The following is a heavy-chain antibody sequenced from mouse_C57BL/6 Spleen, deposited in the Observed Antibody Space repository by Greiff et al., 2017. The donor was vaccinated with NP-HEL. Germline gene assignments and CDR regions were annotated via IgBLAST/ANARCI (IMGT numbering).Heavy chain of an antibody. D-gene: IGHD1-1*01. V-gene: IGHV7-3*01. Sequence: EVMLVESGGGLVQPGGSLSLSCAASGFTFTDYYMSWVRQPPGKALEWLGFIRNKANGYTTEYSASVKGRFTISRDNSQSILYLQMNALRAEDSATYYCARVGYYGAWFAYWGQGTLVTVSA. CDR1: GFTFTDYY. CDR2: IRNKANGYTT. J-gene: IGHJ3*01. CDR3: ARVGYYGAWFAY.